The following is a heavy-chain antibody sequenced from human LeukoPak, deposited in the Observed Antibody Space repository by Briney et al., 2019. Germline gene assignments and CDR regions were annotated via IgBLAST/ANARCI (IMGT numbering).Heavy chain of an antibody. V-gene: IGHV4-61*02. CDR2: IYTSGST. CDR1: GGSISSGSYY. CDR3: ARGVPVVVTIPGFDAFDI. Sequence: KPSETLSLTCTVSGGSISSGSYYWSWIRQPAGNGLEWIGRIYTSGSTNYNPSLKSRVTISVDTSKNQFSLKLSSVTAADTAVYYCARGVPVVVTIPGFDAFDIWGQGTMVTVSS. D-gene: IGHD3-22*01. J-gene: IGHJ3*02.